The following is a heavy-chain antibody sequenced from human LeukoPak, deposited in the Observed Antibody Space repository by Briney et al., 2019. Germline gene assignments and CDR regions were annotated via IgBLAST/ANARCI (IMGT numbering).Heavy chain of an antibody. V-gene: IGHV4-38-2*01. CDR2: IYHSGST. J-gene: IGHJ6*03. CDR3: ARLWGPKFYMDV. Sequence: PSETLSLTCAVSGYSLSSGYYWGWIRQPPGKGLEWIGSIYHSGSTYYNPSLKSRVTISVDTSKNQFSLKLSSVTAADTAVYYCARLWGPKFYMDVWGKGTTVTVSS. D-gene: IGHD3-16*01. CDR1: GYSLSSGYY.